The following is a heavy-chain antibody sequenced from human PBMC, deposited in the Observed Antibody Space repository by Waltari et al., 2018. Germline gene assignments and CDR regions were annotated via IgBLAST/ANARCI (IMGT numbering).Heavy chain of an antibody. CDR1: GFTFSIYT. Sequence: EVQLLESGGGLVQPGGSLRVSCAASGFTFSIYTMNWVRQAPGKGLEWVSTISPGGYTYYADSVRGHFATSRDNSNNMLYLQMNSLRVEDTAVYYCAKDRRAPGDSVPGEDYWGQGALVTVSS. V-gene: IGHV3-23*01. J-gene: IGHJ4*02. CDR3: AKDRRAPGDSVPGEDY. D-gene: IGHD2-21*01. CDR2: ISPGGYT.